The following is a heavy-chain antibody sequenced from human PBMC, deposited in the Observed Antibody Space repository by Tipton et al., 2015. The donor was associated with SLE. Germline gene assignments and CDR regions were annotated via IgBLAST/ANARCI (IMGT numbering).Heavy chain of an antibody. Sequence: LRLSCTVSGGSISSYYWSWIRQPPGKGLEWIGYIYYSGSTNYNPSLKSRVTISVDTSKNQFSLKLSSVTAADTAVYYCARLGHDSDPWGQGTLVTVSS. D-gene: IGHD3-3*01. CDR3: ARLGHDSDP. CDR1: GGSISSYY. J-gene: IGHJ5*02. V-gene: IGHV4-59*08. CDR2: IYYSGST.